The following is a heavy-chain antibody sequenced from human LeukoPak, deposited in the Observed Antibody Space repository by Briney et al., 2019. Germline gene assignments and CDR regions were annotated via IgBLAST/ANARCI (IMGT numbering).Heavy chain of an antibody. CDR1: GYTFTSYQ. Sequence: ASVKVSCKASGYTFTSYQMNWVRQAPGQGLEWMGVIIPSGGSTSYAQKFQGRVTMSRDTSTSTVYMELSGLRSDDTAVYYCARDPSIVATTGRIDYWGQGTLVTVSS. CDR2: IIPSGGST. J-gene: IGHJ4*02. V-gene: IGHV1-46*01. CDR3: ARDPSIVATTGRIDY. D-gene: IGHD5-12*01.